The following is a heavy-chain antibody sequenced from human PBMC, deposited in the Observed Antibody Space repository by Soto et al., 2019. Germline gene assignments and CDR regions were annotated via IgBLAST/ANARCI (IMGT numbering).Heavy chain of an antibody. J-gene: IGHJ4*02. V-gene: IGHV4-39*01. D-gene: IGHD3-22*01. CDR2: IYYSGST. CDR1: GGSISSSSYY. Sequence: QLQLQESGPGLVKPSETLSLTCTVSGGSISSSSYYWGWIRQPPGKGLEWIGSIYYSGSTYYNPSLKRRVTIPVDTSKNQFSLKLSSVTAADTAVYYCARHVGYYEFFYFDYWGQGTLVTVSS. CDR3: ARHVGYYEFFYFDY.